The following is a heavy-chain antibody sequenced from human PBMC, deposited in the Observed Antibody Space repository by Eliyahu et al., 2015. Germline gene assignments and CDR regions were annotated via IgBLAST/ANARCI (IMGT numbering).Heavy chain of an antibody. J-gene: IGHJ3*02. D-gene: IGHD2-15*01. Sequence: QVQLQESGPGLVKPSXXLSLTXTVSGGXXSSYYWSWIRQPPGKGLEWIGYIYYSGSTNYNPSLKSRVTISVDTSKNQFSLKLSSVTAADTAVYYCARRVVVAAISAFDIWGQGTMVTVSS. CDR2: IYYSGST. CDR3: ARRVVVAAISAFDI. V-gene: IGHV4-59*01. CDR1: GGXXSSYY.